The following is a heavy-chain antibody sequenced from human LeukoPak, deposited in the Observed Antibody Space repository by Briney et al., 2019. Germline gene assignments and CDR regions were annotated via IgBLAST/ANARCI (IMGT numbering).Heavy chain of an antibody. Sequence: SSETLSLTCTVSGGSISYYYWSWIRQSPGKGLEWIGYIYYSGTTNYNPSLKSRVTISVDTFKNQFSLQLRSVTAADTAVYFCAREDPQTTVPEGMDVWGQGPRSPSP. J-gene: IGHJ6*02. CDR2: IYYSGTT. CDR3: AREDPQTTVPEGMDV. D-gene: IGHD4-17*01. V-gene: IGHV4-59*01. CDR1: GGSISYYY.